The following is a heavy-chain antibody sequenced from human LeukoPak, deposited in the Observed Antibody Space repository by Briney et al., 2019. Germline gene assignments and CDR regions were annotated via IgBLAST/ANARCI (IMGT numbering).Heavy chain of an antibody. J-gene: IGHJ6*02. CDR1: GYTFTNYD. CDR2: ISAYNGNT. D-gene: IGHD6-13*01. V-gene: IGHV1-18*01. Sequence: GASVKVSCKASGYTFTNYDISWVRQAPGQGLEWMGWISAYNGNTNYAQKFQGRVTMTTDTSTTTAYMELRTLKSDDTAVYFCARGLIAAAGMDVLGQGTTVTVSS. CDR3: ARGLIAAAGMDV.